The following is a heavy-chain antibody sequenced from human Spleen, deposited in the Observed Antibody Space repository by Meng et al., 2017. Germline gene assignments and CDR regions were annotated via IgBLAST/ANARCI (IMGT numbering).Heavy chain of an antibody. V-gene: IGHV3-23*01. D-gene: IGHD3-16*01. J-gene: IGHJ4*02. CDR2: VDADGGAT. CDR1: GFIFNTYG. Sequence: EVQLLESGGGLVQPGGSLRLSCVASGFIFNTYGMNWVRQAPGKGLEWVSTVDADGGATYYADSMKGRFTISRDNSKNTLYLQMNSLRVEDTAVYYCARGGWGTYWGQGTLVTVSS. CDR3: ARGGWGTY.